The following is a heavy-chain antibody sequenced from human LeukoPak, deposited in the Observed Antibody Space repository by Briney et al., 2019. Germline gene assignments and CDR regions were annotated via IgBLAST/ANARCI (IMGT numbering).Heavy chain of an antibody. CDR2: INPNSGGT. Sequence: ASVKVSCKASGYTFTGYYMHWVRQAPGQGLEWMGRINPNSGGTNYAQKFQGRVTMTRDTSISTAYMELSRLRSDDTAVYYCARGTYYYDSSGYYPLDYWGQGTLVTVSS. CDR1: GYTFTGYY. CDR3: ARGTYYYDSSGYYPLDY. V-gene: IGHV1-2*06. J-gene: IGHJ4*02. D-gene: IGHD3-22*01.